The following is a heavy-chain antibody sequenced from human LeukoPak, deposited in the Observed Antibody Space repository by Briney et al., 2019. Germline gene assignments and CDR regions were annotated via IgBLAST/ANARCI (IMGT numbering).Heavy chain of an antibody. J-gene: IGHJ4*02. CDR3: AKSYSNYFDY. V-gene: IGHV3-33*06. Sequence: PGGSLRLSCAASGFTFSSYAMSWVRQAPGKGLEWVAVIWYDGSKKSYADSVKGRFTISRDNSKNTLYLQMNSLRAEDTAVYYCAKSYSNYFDYWGQGTLVTVSS. CDR1: GFTFSSYA. CDR2: IWYDGSKK. D-gene: IGHD4-11*01.